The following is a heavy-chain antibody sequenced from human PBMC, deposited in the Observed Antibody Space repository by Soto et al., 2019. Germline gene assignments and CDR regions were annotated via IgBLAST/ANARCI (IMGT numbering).Heavy chain of an antibody. D-gene: IGHD2-2*01. CDR1: GGTFSSYA. Sequence: QVQLVQSGAEVKKPGSSVKVSCKASGGTFSSYAISWVRQAPGQGLEWMGGIIPIFGTANYAQKFQGRVTITADKSTSTAYMELSSLRSEDTAVYYCARGDGYCSSTSCYDFGFYYYGMDVWGQGTTVTVSS. CDR2: IIPIFGTA. V-gene: IGHV1-69*06. J-gene: IGHJ6*02. CDR3: ARGDGYCSSTSCYDFGFYYYGMDV.